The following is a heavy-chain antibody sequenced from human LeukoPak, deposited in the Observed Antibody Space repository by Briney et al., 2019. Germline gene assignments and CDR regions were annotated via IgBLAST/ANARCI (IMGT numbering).Heavy chain of an antibody. CDR1: GFTFSSYA. CDR2: ISSNGGST. J-gene: IGHJ4*02. D-gene: IGHD6-19*01. CDR3: ARVEQWLVLDY. V-gene: IGHV3-64*01. Sequence: PGGSLRLSCAASGFTFSSYAMHWVRQAPGKGLEYVSAISSNGGSTYYANSVQGRFTISRDNAKNSLYLQMNSLRAEDTAVYYCARVEQWLVLDYWGQGTLVTVSS.